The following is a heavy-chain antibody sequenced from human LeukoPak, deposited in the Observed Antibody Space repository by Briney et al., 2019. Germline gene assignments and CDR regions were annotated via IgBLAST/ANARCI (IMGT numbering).Heavy chain of an antibody. CDR1: GGSISSYY. D-gene: IGHD5-18*01. Sequence: ASETLSLTCTVSGGSISSYYWNWIRQPPGKGLEWIGYIYYSGSTNHNPSLKSRVTISVDTSKNQLSLKLSSVTAADTAVYYCARASGYSYGRRYYYYGMDVWGQGTTVTVSS. V-gene: IGHV4-59*12. J-gene: IGHJ6*02. CDR2: IYYSGST. CDR3: ARASGYSYGRRYYYYGMDV.